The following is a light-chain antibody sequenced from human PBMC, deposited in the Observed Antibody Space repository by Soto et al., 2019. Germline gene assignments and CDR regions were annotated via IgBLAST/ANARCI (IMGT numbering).Light chain of an antibody. Sequence: DIQMTQSPSTLSSSVGDRVTITWRASQSISSWLAWDQQKPGKAPKLLIYDASSLDSGVPSRFSDSGSGTEFTLTISSLQPDDFATYYCKQYNSYSLTFGGGTKVEIK. V-gene: IGKV1-5*01. CDR2: DAS. CDR3: KQYNSYSLT. CDR1: QSISSW. J-gene: IGKJ4*01.